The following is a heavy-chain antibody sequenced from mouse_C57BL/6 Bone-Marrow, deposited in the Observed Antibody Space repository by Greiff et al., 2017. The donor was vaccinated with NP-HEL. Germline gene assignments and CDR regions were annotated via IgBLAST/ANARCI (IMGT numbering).Heavy chain of an antibody. CDR1: GYSITSGYY. Sequence: EVKLVESGPGLVKPSQSLSLTCSVTGYSITSGYYWNWIRQFPGNKLEWMGYISYDGSNNYNPSLKNRISITRDTSKNQFFLKLNSVTTEDTATYYCARDYYGTDYFDYWGQGTTLTVSS. V-gene: IGHV3-6*01. CDR3: ARDYYGTDYFDY. CDR2: ISYDGSN. J-gene: IGHJ2*01. D-gene: IGHD1-1*01.